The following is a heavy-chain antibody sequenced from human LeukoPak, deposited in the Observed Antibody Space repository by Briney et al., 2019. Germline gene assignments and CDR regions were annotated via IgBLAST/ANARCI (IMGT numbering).Heavy chain of an antibody. CDR3: AKTPKGSGSYGGNSDY. V-gene: IGHV3-23*01. CDR2: ISGSGGST. CDR1: GFTFSSYA. J-gene: IGHJ4*02. D-gene: IGHD1-26*01. Sequence: PGGSLRLSCAASGFTFSSYAMSWVRQAPGKGLEWVSAISGSGGSTYYADPVKGRFTISRDNSKNTLYLQMNSLRAEDTAVYYCAKTPKGSGSYGGNSDYWGQGTLVTVSS.